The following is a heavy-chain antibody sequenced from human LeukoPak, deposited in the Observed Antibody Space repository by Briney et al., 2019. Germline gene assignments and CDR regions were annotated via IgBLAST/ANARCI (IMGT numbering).Heavy chain of an antibody. CDR3: AKGAASGLVDWFDP. J-gene: IGHJ5*02. CDR2: ITGDYAT. Sequence: GGSLRLSCAAPGFTFSNFAMMWVRQAPGKGLEWVSSITGDYATYSADPAKGRFTTSRDNSKNIVYLQMDSLRDDDTAVYYCAKGAASGLVDWFDPWGQGTLVTVSS. V-gene: IGHV3-23*01. D-gene: IGHD3-22*01. CDR1: GFTFSNFA.